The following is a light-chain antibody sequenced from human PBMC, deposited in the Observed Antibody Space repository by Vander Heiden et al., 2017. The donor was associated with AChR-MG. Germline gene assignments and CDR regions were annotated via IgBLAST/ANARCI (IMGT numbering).Light chain of an antibody. CDR3: QQYGSTRLT. Sequence: IVLTQSPGPLSLSPGERATLSCRASQSVSSSYLAWYQQKPGQAPRRLIYGASSRATGIPDRFSGSGSGTDFTLTISRLEPEDFAVYYCQQYGSTRLTFGGGTKVEIK. CDR2: GAS. V-gene: IGKV3-20*01. J-gene: IGKJ4*01. CDR1: QSVSSSY.